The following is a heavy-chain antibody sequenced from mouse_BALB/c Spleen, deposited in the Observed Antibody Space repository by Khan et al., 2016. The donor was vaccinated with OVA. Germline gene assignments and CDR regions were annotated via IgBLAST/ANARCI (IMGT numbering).Heavy chain of an antibody. CDR2: IWAGGST. CDR1: GFSLTNYG. CDR3: ARDCERDVEYVDF. J-gene: IGHJ1*01. V-gene: IGHV2-9*02. Sequence: QVQLKQSGPGLVAPSQSLSITCTVSGFSLTNYGVHWVRQPPGKGLEWLGIIWAGGSTNYNSALMSRLTISKDNSKRQVFLKMDSLQTDDTAMYKCARDCERDVEYVDFWGAGTTVTVSS.